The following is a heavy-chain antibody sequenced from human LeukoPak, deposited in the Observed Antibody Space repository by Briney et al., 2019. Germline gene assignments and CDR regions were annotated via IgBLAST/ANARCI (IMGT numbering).Heavy chain of an antibody. CDR1: GFTFSSYW. Sequence: GGSLRLSCAASGFTFSSYWMHWVRQAPGKGLVWVSRINSDGSSTSYADSVKGRSTISRDNAKNTLYLQMNSLRAEDTAVYYCARGYDFWSGYYTNDAFDIWGQGTMVTVSS. V-gene: IGHV3-74*01. CDR3: ARGYDFWSGYYTNDAFDI. CDR2: INSDGSST. D-gene: IGHD3-3*01. J-gene: IGHJ3*02.